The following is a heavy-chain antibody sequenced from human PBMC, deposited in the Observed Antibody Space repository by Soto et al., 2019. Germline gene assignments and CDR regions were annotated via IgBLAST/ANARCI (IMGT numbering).Heavy chain of an antibody. V-gene: IGHV3-30*18. D-gene: IGHD6-19*01. CDR1: GFTFSGSG. Sequence: QVQLVESGGGVVQPERSLRLSCAASGFTFSGSGMHWVRQAPGKGLEWVAVTSYDGSSGYYADSVRGRFTISRDNSKNTLYLQMNSLRAEDTAVYYCAKSPPAVAGYFDYWGQGTLVTVSS. CDR3: AKSPPAVAGYFDY. CDR2: TSYDGSSG. J-gene: IGHJ4*02.